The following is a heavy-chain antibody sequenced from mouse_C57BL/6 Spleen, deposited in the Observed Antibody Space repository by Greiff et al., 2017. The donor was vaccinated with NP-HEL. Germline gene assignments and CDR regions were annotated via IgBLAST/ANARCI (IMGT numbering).Heavy chain of an antibody. J-gene: IGHJ4*01. CDR1: GFTFSDYG. Sequence: EVQVVESGGGLVQPGGSLKLSCAASGFTFSDYGMAWVRQAPRKGPEWVAFISNLAYSIYYADTVTGRFTISRENAKNTLYLEMSSLRSEDTAMYYCARVFLANWDGAMDYWGQGTSVTVSS. V-gene: IGHV5-15*01. CDR3: ARVFLANWDGAMDY. D-gene: IGHD4-1*01. CDR2: ISNLAYSI.